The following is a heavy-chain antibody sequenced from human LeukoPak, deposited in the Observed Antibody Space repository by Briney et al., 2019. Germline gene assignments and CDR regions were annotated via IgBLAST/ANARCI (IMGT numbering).Heavy chain of an antibody. CDR2: MNPNSGNT. CDR3: ARDRPVNYYYGSGSYLTLFDY. J-gene: IGHJ4*02. CDR1: GYTFTSYD. V-gene: IGHV1-8*01. D-gene: IGHD3-10*01. Sequence: ASVKVSCKASGYTFTSYDINWVRQATGQGLEWMGWMNPNSGNTGYAQKFQGRVTITADESTSTAYMELSSLRSEDTAVYYCARDRPVNYYYGSGSYLTLFDYWGQGTLVTVSS.